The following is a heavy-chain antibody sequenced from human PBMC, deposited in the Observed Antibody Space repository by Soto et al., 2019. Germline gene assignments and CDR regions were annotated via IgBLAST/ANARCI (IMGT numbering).Heavy chain of an antibody. D-gene: IGHD2-2*02. Sequence: GGSLRFSCVGSGFTFSTYSINWVRQAPGKGLEWVSSISSRSDIYYADSVKGRFTTSRDNAKNSVSLQMNSLRAEDTAVYYCAREYTAWPLAYGLDVWGQGTTVTVSS. V-gene: IGHV3-21*01. CDR1: GFTFSTYS. CDR2: ISSRSDI. CDR3: AREYTAWPLAYGLDV. J-gene: IGHJ6*02.